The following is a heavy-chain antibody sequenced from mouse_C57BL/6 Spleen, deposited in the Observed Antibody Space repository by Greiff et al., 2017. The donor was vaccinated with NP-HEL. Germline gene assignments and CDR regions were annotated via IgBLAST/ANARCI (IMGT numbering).Heavy chain of an antibody. V-gene: IGHV5-6*02. Sequence: EVKLMESGGDLVKPGGSLKLSCAASGFTFSSYGMSWVRQTPDKRLEWVATISSGGSYTYYPDSVKGRFTISRDNAKNTLYLQMSSLKSEDTAMYYCARRIYYGSSPYAMDYWGQGTSVTVSS. J-gene: IGHJ4*01. CDR1: GFTFSSYG. D-gene: IGHD1-1*01. CDR3: ARRIYYGSSPYAMDY. CDR2: ISSGGSYT.